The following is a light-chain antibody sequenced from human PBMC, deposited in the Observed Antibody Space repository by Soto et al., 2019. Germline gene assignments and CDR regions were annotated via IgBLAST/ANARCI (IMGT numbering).Light chain of an antibody. CDR3: QHRSNWLA. V-gene: IGKV3D-20*02. CDR2: DTS. CDR1: QSVSSNY. J-gene: IGKJ4*01. Sequence: EIVLTQSPGTLSLSPGERATLSCRASQSVSSNYLAWYQQKPGQAPRLLIYDTSSRATDIPDRFSGSGSGSEFTLTISSLQSEDFAVYYCQHRSNWLAFGGGTKVDIK.